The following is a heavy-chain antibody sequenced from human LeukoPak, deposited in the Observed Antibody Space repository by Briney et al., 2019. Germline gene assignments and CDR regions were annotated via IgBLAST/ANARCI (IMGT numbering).Heavy chain of an antibody. Sequence: ASVKVSCKASGYTFTGYYIHWVRQAPGQGLEWVGWINPNSGGTNFVQKFQGRVTMTRDTSISTAYMELSSLRSEDTAVYYCARGSSTGDSLFDFDYWGQGTLVTVSS. CDR2: INPNSGGT. CDR3: ARGSSTGDSLFDFDY. D-gene: IGHD7-27*01. V-gene: IGHV1-2*02. J-gene: IGHJ4*02. CDR1: GYTFTGYY.